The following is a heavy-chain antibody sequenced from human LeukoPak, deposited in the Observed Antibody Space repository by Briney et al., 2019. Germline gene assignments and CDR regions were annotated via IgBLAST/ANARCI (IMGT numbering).Heavy chain of an antibody. CDR1: GFNFEDYA. D-gene: IGHD3-22*01. CDR2: ISGNNGSI. J-gene: IGHJ3*01. Sequence: GGSLRLSCAASGFNFEDYAMHWVRRVPGKGVEWVAGISGNNGSIGYADSVKGRFTISRNNARDFLDLQMNSLRAEDTALYYCAKSFYYDSSGFIANGVFDVWGQGTMVTVSS. V-gene: IGHV3-9*01. CDR3: AKSFYYDSSGFIANGVFDV.